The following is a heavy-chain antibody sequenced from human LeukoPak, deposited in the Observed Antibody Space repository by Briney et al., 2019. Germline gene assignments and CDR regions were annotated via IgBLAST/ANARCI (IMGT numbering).Heavy chain of an antibody. CDR2: IYYSGST. CDR1: GGSISSSSYY. J-gene: IGHJ3*02. V-gene: IGHV4-39*01. Sequence: SETLSLTCTVSGGSISSSSYYWGWIRQPPGKGLEWIGTIYYSGSTYYNPSLKSRVTISVDTSKNQFSLKLRSVTAADTAVYYCARVKIDAFDIWGQGTMVTVSS. CDR3: ARVKIDAFDI.